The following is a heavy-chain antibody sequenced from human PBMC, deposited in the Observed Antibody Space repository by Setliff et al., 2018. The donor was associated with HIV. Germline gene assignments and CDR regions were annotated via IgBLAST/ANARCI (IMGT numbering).Heavy chain of an antibody. CDR1: GGSISSYY. D-gene: IGHD3-10*01. J-gene: IGHJ5*02. V-gene: IGHV4-59*01. Sequence: SETLSLPCTVSGGSISSYYWSWIRQPPGKGLEWIGYIYYSGSTNYNPSLKSRVTISVDTSKNQFSLKLSSVTAAETAGYYCARGGSYYGSGSPWGQGTLVTVSS. CDR2: IYYSGST. CDR3: ARGGSYYGSGSP.